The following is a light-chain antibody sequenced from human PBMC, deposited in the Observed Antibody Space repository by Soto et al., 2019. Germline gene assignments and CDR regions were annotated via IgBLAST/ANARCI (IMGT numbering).Light chain of an antibody. J-gene: IGKJ5*01. CDR1: QSISSY. CDR3: QQSYSTPIT. Sequence: DIQMTQSPSSLSASVGDRVTITCRASQSISSYLNWYQQKPGKAPKLLIYLASSLSSGVPPRFSGSGSGTDFTLTISSLQPEDFATYYCQQSYSTPITFGQGTRLEIK. V-gene: IGKV1-39*01. CDR2: LAS.